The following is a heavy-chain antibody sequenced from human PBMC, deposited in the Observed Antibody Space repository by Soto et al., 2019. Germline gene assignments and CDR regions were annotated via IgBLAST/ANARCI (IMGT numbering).Heavy chain of an antibody. CDR1: GFTFSSYG. Sequence: GGSLRLSCAASGFTFSSYGMHWVRQAPGKGLEWVAVIWYDGSNKYYADSVKGRFTISRDNSKNTLYLQMNSLRAEDTAVYYCARGANFDWLFPPFDYWGQGTLVTVSS. J-gene: IGHJ4*02. D-gene: IGHD3-9*01. CDR2: IWYDGSNK. V-gene: IGHV3-33*01. CDR3: ARGANFDWLFPPFDY.